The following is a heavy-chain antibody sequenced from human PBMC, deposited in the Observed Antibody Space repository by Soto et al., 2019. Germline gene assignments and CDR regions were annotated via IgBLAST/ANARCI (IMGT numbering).Heavy chain of an antibody. D-gene: IGHD6-6*01. CDR1: GGSFSGYY. V-gene: IGHV4-34*01. J-gene: IGHJ4*02. Sequence: WETLSLTCAVYGGSFSGYYWSWIRQPPGKGLEWIGEINHSGSTNYNPSLKSRVTISVDTSKNQFSLKLSSVTAADTAVYYCGCSSSSRPFDYWGQGTLVTV. CDR2: INHSGST. CDR3: GCSSSSRPFDY.